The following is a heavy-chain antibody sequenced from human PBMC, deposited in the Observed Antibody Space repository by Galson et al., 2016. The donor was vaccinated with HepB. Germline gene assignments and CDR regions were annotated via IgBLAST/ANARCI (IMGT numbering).Heavy chain of an antibody. V-gene: IGHV1-8*01. CDR2: VNPGTGNS. CDR3: AKELDGEVAGPFDL. CDR1: GYTFTTHD. Sequence: SVKVSCKASGYTFTTHDLSWVRQASGQGPEWLGYVNPGTGNSGYAPKFRGRVTMTRNTSIDTAYLELNSLRPEDTAFYYCAKELDGEVAGPFDLWGRGTLVTVSS. J-gene: IGHJ2*01. D-gene: IGHD6-19*01.